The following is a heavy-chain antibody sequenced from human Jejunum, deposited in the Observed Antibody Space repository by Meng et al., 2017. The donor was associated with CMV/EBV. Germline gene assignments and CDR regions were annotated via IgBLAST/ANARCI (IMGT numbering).Heavy chain of an antibody. CDR2: RYSDGSNK. CDR1: GMTFRKAG. Sequence: LVQARGGLVVPVGPTNFACAVSGMTFRKAGICWGRQAPCKGLELVAFRYSDGSNKYYADSVKGRLVISRDNSGNTVYLQMNSLRPEDTSVYYCARDKGKMYFDYWGQGTLVTVSS. D-gene: IGHD3-10*01. J-gene: IGHJ4*02. CDR3: ARDKGKMYFDY. V-gene: IGHV3-30*02.